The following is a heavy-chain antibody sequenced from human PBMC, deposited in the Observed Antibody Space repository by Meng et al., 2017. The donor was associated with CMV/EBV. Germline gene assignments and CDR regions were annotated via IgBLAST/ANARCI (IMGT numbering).Heavy chain of an antibody. J-gene: IGHJ6*02. D-gene: IGHD2-2*01. Sequence: HWVRKAPGKGLVWVSRIESDGRIKTYADSVKGRFIISRDNAKNTLYLQMNSLRAEDTAVYYCARERVRNFVVAPGASRTAAPAGMDVWGQGTAVTV. CDR2: IESDGRIK. CDR3: ARERVRNFVVAPGASRTAAPAGMDV. V-gene: IGHV3-74*03.